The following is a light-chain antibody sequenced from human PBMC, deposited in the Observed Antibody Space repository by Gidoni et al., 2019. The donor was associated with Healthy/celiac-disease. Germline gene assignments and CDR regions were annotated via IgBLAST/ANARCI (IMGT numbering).Light chain of an antibody. V-gene: IGKV1-5*03. CDR3: QQYNSYSPT. J-gene: IGKJ3*01. CDR2: KAS. Sequence: IQMTQSPSTLSASVGDRVTITCRASQSISSWLAWYQQKPGKAPKLLIYKASSLESGVPSRFSGSGSGTELTLTISSLQPDDFATYYCQQYNSYSPTFXPXTKVDIK. CDR1: QSISSW.